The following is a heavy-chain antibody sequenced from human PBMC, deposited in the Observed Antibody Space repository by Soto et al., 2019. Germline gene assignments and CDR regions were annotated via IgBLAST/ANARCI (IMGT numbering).Heavy chain of an antibody. Sequence: QLHLVQSGAEVKKPGASVNVSCKTSGYIFTSYGINWVRQAPGQGLEWMGWISPLNGNTKFAQKSQGRVTMTTDTSTSTVYMGLRSLRNDDTAMYFFARDFWSLLLVTGYRRLGGSGSKRCGYDIWGQGTMVTVSS. D-gene: IGHD3-3*01. V-gene: IGHV1-18*01. CDR3: ARDFWSLLLVTGYRRLGGSGSKRCGYDI. J-gene: IGHJ3*02. CDR2: ISPLNGNT. CDR1: GYIFTSYG.